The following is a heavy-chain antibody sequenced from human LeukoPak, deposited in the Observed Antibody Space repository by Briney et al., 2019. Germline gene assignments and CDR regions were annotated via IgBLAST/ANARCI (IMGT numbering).Heavy chain of an antibody. V-gene: IGHV3-30*03. Sequence: TGGSLRLSCAASGFTFTSYNFHWVRQAPGKGLQWLGFISYDGNIKYEDSVKGRFTISRDNSKNTLYLQMNSLRAEDTAMYYCGRDFVNDAKARFDGWGQGTLVIVSS. J-gene: IGHJ4*02. CDR2: ISYDGNIK. CDR3: GRDFVNDAKARFDG. D-gene: IGHD4/OR15-4a*01. CDR1: GFTFTSYN.